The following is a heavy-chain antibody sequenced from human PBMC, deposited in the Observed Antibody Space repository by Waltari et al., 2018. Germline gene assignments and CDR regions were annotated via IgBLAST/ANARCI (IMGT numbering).Heavy chain of an antibody. V-gene: IGHV4-38-2*01. D-gene: IGHD3-3*01. CDR1: GYSISSGYY. CDR3: ASSAGTLYDFWSGYYVWFDP. CDR2: IYHSGST. Sequence: QVQLQESGPGLVKPSETLSLTCAVSGYSISSGYYWGWIRQPPGKGLAWIGSIYHSGSTYYNPSLKSRVTISVDTSKNQFSLKLSSVTAADTAVYYCASSAGTLYDFWSGYYVWFDPWGQGTLVTVSS. J-gene: IGHJ5*02.